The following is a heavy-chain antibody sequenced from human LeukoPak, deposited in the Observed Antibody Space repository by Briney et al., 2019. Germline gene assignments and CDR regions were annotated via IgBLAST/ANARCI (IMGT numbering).Heavy chain of an antibody. CDR3: ARGLTIFGVVHDAFDI. CDR2: INSDGSST. D-gene: IGHD3-3*01. CDR1: GFTFSSYW. Sequence: VGSLRLSCAASGFTFSSYWMHWVRQAPGKGLVWVSLINSDGSSTIYADSVKGRFTISRDNAKNTLYLQMNSLRAEDTAVYYCARGLTIFGVVHDAFDIWGRGTIVTVSS. J-gene: IGHJ3*02. V-gene: IGHV3-74*01.